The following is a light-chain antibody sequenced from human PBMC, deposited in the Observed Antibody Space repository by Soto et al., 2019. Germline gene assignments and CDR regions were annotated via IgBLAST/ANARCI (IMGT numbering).Light chain of an antibody. V-gene: IGKV3-11*01. CDR2: DAS. CDR1: QSVSSY. CDR3: QQHSNWPPYT. J-gene: IGKJ2*01. Sequence: EIVLTQSPATLSLSPGERATLSCRASQSVSSYLAWYQQKPGQAPRLLIYDASNRATGIPARFSGSGSGTDFTIPISSLEPEDFAVYYCQQHSNWPPYTFGQGTQLEIK.